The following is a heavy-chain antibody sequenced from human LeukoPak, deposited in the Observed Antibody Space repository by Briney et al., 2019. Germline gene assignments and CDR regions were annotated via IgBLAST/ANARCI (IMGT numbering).Heavy chain of an antibody. CDR2: ISNSGSTI. J-gene: IGHJ4*02. CDR3: ARDLKGIAAAGTAVDY. CDR1: GFTFSSYE. V-gene: IGHV3-48*03. D-gene: IGHD6-13*01. Sequence: GGSLRLSCAASGFTFSSYEMNWVRQAPGKGLEWVSYISNSGSTIYHADSVKGRFTISRDNAKNSLYLQMNSLRAEDTAVYYCARDLKGIAAAGTAVDYWGQGTLVTVSS.